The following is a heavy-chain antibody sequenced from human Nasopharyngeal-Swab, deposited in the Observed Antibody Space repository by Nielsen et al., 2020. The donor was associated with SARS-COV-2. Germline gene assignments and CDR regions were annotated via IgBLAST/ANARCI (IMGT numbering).Heavy chain of an antibody. CDR1: GFTFNDYS. CDR3: ARASKTGAAAGLHPFGN. CDR2: ISSSSSTI. D-gene: IGHD6-13*01. J-gene: IGHJ4*02. Sequence: GESLKISCAASGFTFNDYSMNWVRQALGKGLEWVSYISSSSSTIYYADSVKGRFTISRDNAQNSLSLQMNSLREEDTAIYYCARASKTGAAAGLHPFGNWGQGTLVTVSS. V-gene: IGHV3-48*02.